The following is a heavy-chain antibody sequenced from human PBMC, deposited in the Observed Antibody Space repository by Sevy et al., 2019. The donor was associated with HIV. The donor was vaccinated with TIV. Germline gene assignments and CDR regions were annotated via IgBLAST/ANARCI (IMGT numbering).Heavy chain of an antibody. CDR3: ARAYCSGGRCYSLAY. Sequence: ASVKVSCKASGYTFNTYRIHWVRQAPGQGLEWMGWVSPHNGDTNYAQRLQGRITMFTDSSTSTAYMELRNLRSDDTALYYCARAYCSGGRCYSLAYWGQGTLVTVSS. J-gene: IGHJ4*02. CDR1: GYTFNTYR. V-gene: IGHV1-18*01. D-gene: IGHD2-15*01. CDR2: VSPHNGDT.